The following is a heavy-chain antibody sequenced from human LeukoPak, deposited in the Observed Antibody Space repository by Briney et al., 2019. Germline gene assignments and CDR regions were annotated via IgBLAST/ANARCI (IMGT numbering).Heavy chain of an antibody. D-gene: IGHD2-2*01. CDR1: GGSITSYY. J-gene: IGHJ6*02. Sequence: SETLSLICTVSGGSITSYYWSWIRQPPGKGLEWIGYINYSGSTNNNPSLKSRVTISVDTSKNQSSLKLSSVTAAGTAVYYCARLPGYCSSTSCHYYYGMGVWGQATTVTVSS. V-gene: IGHV4-59*08. CDR2: INYSGST. CDR3: ARLPGYCSSTSCHYYYGMGV.